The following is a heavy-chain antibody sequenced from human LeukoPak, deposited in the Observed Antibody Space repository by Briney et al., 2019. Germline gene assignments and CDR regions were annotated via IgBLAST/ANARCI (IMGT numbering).Heavy chain of an antibody. D-gene: IGHD3-10*01. CDR3: ARSLRAITMVRGVISWFDP. CDR2: INHSGST. J-gene: IGHJ5*02. CDR1: GGSFSGYY. Sequence: PSETLSLTCAVYGGSFSGYYWSWIRQPPGKGLEWIGEINHSGSTNYNPSLKSRVTISVDTSNNQFSLKLSSVTAADTAVYYCARSLRAITMVRGVISWFDPWGQGTLVTVSS. V-gene: IGHV4-34*01.